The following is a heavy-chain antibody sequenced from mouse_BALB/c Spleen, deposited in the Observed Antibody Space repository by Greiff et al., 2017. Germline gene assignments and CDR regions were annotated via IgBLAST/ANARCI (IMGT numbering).Heavy chain of an antibody. J-gene: IGHJ2*01. CDR1: GFTFSSFG. V-gene: IGHV5-17*02. Sequence: EVKLMESGGGLVQPGGSRKLSCAASGFTFSSFGMHWVRQAPEKGLEWVAYISSGSSTIYYADTVKGRFTISRDNPKNTLFLQMTSLRSEDTAMYYCARHYYGSSYFDYWGQGTTLTVSS. CDR2: ISSGSSTI. CDR3: ARHYYGSSYFDY. D-gene: IGHD1-1*01.